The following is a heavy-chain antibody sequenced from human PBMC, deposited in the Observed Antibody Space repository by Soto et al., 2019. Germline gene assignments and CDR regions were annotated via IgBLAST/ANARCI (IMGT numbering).Heavy chain of an antibody. J-gene: IGHJ6*03. CDR3: AKDAGSTPYYMDV. V-gene: IGHV3-23*01. CDR2: ISGSTGTT. Sequence: EVQVLESGGGSVQPGGSLRLSCAASGFTFSNFAMSWVRHAPGQGLEWVSEISGSTGTTYYADSVKGRFIISRDNSKNLVHLQRNSLRAEDTAVYYCAKDAGSTPYYMDVWGKGTTVTVSS. CDR1: GFTFSNFA. D-gene: IGHD2-2*01.